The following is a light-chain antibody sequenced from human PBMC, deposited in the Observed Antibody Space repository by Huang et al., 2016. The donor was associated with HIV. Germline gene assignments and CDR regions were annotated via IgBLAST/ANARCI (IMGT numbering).Light chain of an antibody. J-gene: IGKJ4*01. V-gene: IGKV3-15*01. CDR2: GSS. Sequence: EIVMTQSPATLSVSPGQRVTLSCRANRSVSTNLAWSQQRHGHAPRLLIYGSSTRAPGIPARFSGSGSGTEFSLTISSLQSEDFALYYCHQYNNWRLSFGGGTRV. CDR1: RSVSTN. CDR3: HQYNNWRLS.